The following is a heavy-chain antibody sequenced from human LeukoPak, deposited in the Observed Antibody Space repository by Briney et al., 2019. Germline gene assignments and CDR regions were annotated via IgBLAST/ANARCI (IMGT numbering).Heavy chain of an antibody. CDR1: GXSFSGYY. CDR3: ARGPYREEVYYYYYGMDV. J-gene: IGHJ6*02. Sequence: SETLSLTCAVYGXSFSGYYRSWIRQPPGKGLESIGEINHSGSTNYNPSLKSRVTISVDTSKNQFSLKLSSVTAADTAVYYCARGPYREEVYYYYYGMDVWGQGTTVTVSS. D-gene: IGHD3-16*02. CDR2: INHSGST. V-gene: IGHV4-34*01.